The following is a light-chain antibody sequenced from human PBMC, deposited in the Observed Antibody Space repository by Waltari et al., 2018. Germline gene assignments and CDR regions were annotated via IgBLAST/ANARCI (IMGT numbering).Light chain of an antibody. Sequence: EIVLTQSPATLSLSPGERATLSCRASQSVSSYLAWYQQKPGQAPRLLIYDASNRSTGIPARLRGSGSGTDFTLTISSLEPEDFAVYYCQQRSNWPPTFGQGTRLEIK. V-gene: IGKV3-11*01. J-gene: IGKJ5*01. CDR2: DAS. CDR3: QQRSNWPPT. CDR1: QSVSSY.